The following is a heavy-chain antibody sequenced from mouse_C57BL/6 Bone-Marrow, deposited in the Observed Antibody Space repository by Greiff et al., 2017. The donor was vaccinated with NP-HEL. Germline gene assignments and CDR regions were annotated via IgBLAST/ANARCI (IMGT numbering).Heavy chain of an antibody. D-gene: IGHD1-1*01. Sequence: EVKLLESGPGLVKPSQSLSLTCSVTGYSITSGYYWNWIRQFPGNKLEWMGYISYDGSTNYNPSLKNRISITRDTSKNQFFLKLNSVTTEDTATYYCARGHYGSTLFAYWGQGTLVTVSA. V-gene: IGHV3-6*01. J-gene: IGHJ3*01. CDR1: GYSITSGYY. CDR2: ISYDGST. CDR3: ARGHYGSTLFAY.